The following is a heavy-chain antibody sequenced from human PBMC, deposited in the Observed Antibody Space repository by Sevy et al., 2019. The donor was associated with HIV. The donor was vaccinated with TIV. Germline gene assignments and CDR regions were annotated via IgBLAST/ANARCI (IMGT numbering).Heavy chain of an antibody. V-gene: IGHV3-30*18. D-gene: IGHD1-1*01. J-gene: IGHJ4*02. CDR1: GFIFSNYA. CDR2: ISYEGSNI. CDR3: AKDLHPPGPVRGTNFDY. Sequence: GGSLRLSCAASGFIFSNYAMHWVRQAPGKGLEWVAVISYEGSNIYYGPSVKGRFTISRDNSKNTLYLQMNDMRTGELDWYYGAKDLHPPGPVRGTNFDYWGRGTLVTVSS.